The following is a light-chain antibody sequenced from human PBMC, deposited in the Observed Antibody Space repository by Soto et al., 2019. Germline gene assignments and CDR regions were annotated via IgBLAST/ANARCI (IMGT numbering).Light chain of an antibody. Sequence: DIRISHSPSSLSASVGYRVTITCRASQSISPFLSWYQQSPGRAPKLLIYAISSLQGGVPSRFSGGGSGTEFTLTVSSLQPADFATYYCLQDHDDSWTFGQGTKVDIK. J-gene: IGKJ1*01. CDR2: AIS. CDR3: LQDHDDSWT. CDR1: QSISPF. V-gene: IGKV1-39*01.